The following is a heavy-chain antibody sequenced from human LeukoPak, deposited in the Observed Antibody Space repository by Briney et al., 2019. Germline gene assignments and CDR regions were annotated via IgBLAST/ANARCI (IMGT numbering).Heavy chain of an antibody. Sequence: PGGSLRLSCAASGFTFSSYSMNWVRQAPGKGLEWVSYISSSSSTIYYADSVKGRFTISRDNAKNSLYLQMNSLRAEDTAVYYCARYIRYYYDSSEGELYIWFDPRGQGTLVTVPS. J-gene: IGHJ5*02. CDR2: ISSSSSTI. CDR3: ARYIRYYYDSSEGELYIWFDP. V-gene: IGHV3-48*04. CDR1: GFTFSSYS. D-gene: IGHD3-22*01.